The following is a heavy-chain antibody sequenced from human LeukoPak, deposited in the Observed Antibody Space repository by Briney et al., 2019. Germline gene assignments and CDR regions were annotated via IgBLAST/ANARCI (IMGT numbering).Heavy chain of an antibody. D-gene: IGHD6-13*01. J-gene: IGHJ5*02. CDR3: ARAHIAAENNWFDP. Sequence: PSETLSPTCAVYGGSFSGYYWSWIRQPPGKGLEWIGEINHSGSTNYNPSLKSRVTISVDTSKNQFSLKLSSVTAADTAVYYCARAHIAAENNWFDPWGQGTLVTVSS. V-gene: IGHV4-34*01. CDR2: INHSGST. CDR1: GGSFSGYY.